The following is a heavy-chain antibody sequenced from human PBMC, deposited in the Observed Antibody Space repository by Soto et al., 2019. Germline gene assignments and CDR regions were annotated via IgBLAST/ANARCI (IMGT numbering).Heavy chain of an antibody. CDR3: ALTRRSSLLEVAGPGFEY. CDR2: LSYEGSEE. D-gene: IGHD6-19*01. V-gene: IGHV3-30*03. J-gene: IGHJ4*02. Sequence: QVRLVESGGGVVQPGRSLRLSCAASGFNFVVFGMHWVRQAPGKGLEWLSVLSYEGSEEYYADSVRGRFTISRDNSKKTLFLQMDSLRVDDTGVYYCALTRRSSLLEVAGPGFEYWGQGTLVTVS. CDR1: GFNFVVFG.